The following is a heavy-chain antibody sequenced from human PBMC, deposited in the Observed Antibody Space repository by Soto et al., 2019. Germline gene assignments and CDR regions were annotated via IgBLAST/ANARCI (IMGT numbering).Heavy chain of an antibody. CDR3: ARGRLHGPNVVLWFGELLGHDAFDI. Sequence: QVQLVESGGGVVQPGRSLRLSCAASGFTFSSYAMHWVRQAPGKGLEGVAVISYDGSKKYYADSVKGRCTISRDNSKNKMYQQIYSLRAEESAVYYGARGRLHGPNVVLWFGELLGHDAFDIWGQGTRVTVSS. CDR1: GFTFSSYA. J-gene: IGHJ3*02. D-gene: IGHD3-10*01. V-gene: IGHV3-30-3*01. CDR2: ISYDGSKK.